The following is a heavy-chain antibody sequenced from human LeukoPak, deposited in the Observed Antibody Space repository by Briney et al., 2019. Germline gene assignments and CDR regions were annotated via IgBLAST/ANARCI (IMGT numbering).Heavy chain of an antibody. Sequence: KPSETLSLTCTVSGDFLSSGAYYWGWIRQAPGKGLAWIGSIYYSGSTYYNPSLKSRVTISVDTSKNQFSLKLSSVTAADTAVYYCARGSSGWSYYFDYWGQGTLVTVSS. CDR1: GDFLSSGAYY. CDR3: ARGSSGWSYYFDY. D-gene: IGHD6-19*01. CDR2: IYYSGST. J-gene: IGHJ4*02. V-gene: IGHV4-39*01.